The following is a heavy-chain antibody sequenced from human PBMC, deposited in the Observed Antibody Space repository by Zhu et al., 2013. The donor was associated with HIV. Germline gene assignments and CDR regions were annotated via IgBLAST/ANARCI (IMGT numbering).Heavy chain of an antibody. D-gene: IGHD5-18*01. J-gene: IGHJ4*02. CDR3: ARSDGYKVNYFDY. CDR2: MNPXSGNT. Sequence: QVQLVQSGAEVKKPGASVKVSCKASGYTFTSYDINWVRQVTGQGLEWMGWMNPXSGNTGYAQKFQGRVTMTRNTSIITAYMELSSLRSEDTAVYYCARSDGYKVNYFDYVGQGTLGHRLL. CDR1: GYTFTSYD. V-gene: IGHV1-8*01.